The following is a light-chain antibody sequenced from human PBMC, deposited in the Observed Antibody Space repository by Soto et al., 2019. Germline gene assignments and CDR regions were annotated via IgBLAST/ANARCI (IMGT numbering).Light chain of an antibody. CDR1: QSVSSY. V-gene: IGKV3-11*01. CDR2: DTS. CDR3: XXRXXXAAWT. J-gene: IGKJ1*01. Sequence: ETVLTQSPATLSLSPGERATLSCRASQSVSSYLAWYQQKPGQAPRLLIYDTSSRATGIPARFSGSGSGTDFTLTISSLEPEDXXXXXXXXRXXXAAWTFGQGTKVEIK.